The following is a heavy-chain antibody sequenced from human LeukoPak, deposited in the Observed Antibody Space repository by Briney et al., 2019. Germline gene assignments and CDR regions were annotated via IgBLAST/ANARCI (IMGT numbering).Heavy chain of an antibody. V-gene: IGHV1-69*13. CDR1: GGTFSSYA. D-gene: IGHD3-10*01. CDR2: IIPIFGTA. Sequence: SVKVSCKASGGTFSSYAISWVRQAPGQGLEWMGGIIPIFGTATYAQKFQGRVTITADESTSTAYMELSSLRSEDTAVYYCARSNPPIYGSGTLGWFDPWGQGTLVTVSS. J-gene: IGHJ5*02. CDR3: ARSNPPIYGSGTLGWFDP.